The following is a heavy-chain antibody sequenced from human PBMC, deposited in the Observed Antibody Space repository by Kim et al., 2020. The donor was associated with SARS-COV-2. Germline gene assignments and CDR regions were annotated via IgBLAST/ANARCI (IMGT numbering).Heavy chain of an antibody. D-gene: IGHD6-13*01. V-gene: IGHV1-46*01. CDR3: ARDREDIAAAGTFRDYYYGMDV. CDR1: GYTFTSYY. Sequence: ASVKVSCKASGYTFTSYYMHWVRQAPGQGLEWMGIINPSGGSTSYAQKFQGRVTMTRDTSTSTVYMELSSLRSEDTAVYYCARDREDIAAAGTFRDYYYGMDVWGQGTTVTVSS. CDR2: INPSGGST. J-gene: IGHJ6*02.